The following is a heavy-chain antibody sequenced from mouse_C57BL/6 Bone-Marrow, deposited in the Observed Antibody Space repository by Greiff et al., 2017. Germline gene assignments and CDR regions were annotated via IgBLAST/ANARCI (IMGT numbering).Heavy chain of an antibody. CDR1: GSTFTSYG. CDR3: ASEVRWFAY. V-gene: IGHV1-81*01. CDR2: FYPRSGNT. J-gene: IGHJ3*01. Sequence: VQLQQPGAELARPGASVKLSCKASGSTFTSYGLSWVKQRTGLGLEWFGEFYPRSGNTYYNEKFKGKATLTADKSSSTAYMELRSRTSEYSAVYFCASEVRWFAYWGQGTLVTVSA.